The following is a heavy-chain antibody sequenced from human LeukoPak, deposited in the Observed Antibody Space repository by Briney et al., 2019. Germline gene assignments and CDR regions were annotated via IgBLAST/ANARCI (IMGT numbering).Heavy chain of an antibody. CDR2: IIPILGIA. J-gene: IGHJ6*02. CDR1: GGTFSSYA. D-gene: IGHD5-18*01. V-gene: IGHV1-69*04. CDR3: ARADRGYLTYNYYYYSMDV. Sequence: SVKVSCKASGGTFSSYAISWVRQAPGQGLEWMGRIIPILGIANYAQKFQGRVTITADKSTSTAYMELSSLRSEDTAVYYCARADRGYLTYNYYYYSMDVWGQGTTVTVSS.